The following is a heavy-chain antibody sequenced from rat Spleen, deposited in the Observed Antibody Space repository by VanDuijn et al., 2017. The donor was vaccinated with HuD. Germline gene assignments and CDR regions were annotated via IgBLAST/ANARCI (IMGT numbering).Heavy chain of an antibody. J-gene: IGHJ4*01. Sequence: QVQLKESGPGLVQPSQTLSLTCSVSGFSLTSYGVSWVRQPPGKGLVWMGTIWAGGGTNYNSAVQSRLSISRDTSKSQVFLKMNSLQPEDTGTYYCARHLREASGVMDVWGQGASVTVSS. CDR1: GFSLTSYG. V-gene: IGHV2-72*01. D-gene: IGHD4-3*01. CDR3: ARHLREASGVMDV. CDR2: IWAGGGT.